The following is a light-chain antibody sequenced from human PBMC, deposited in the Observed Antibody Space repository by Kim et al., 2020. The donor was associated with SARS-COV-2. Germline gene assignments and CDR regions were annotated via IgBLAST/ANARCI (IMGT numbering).Light chain of an antibody. J-gene: IGKJ1*01. CDR1: QSVLYSSNNKNY. CDR3: QQYYSTRT. Sequence: RATINCKSSQSVLYSSNNKNYLAWYQQKPGQPPKLLIYWASTRESGVPDRFSGSGSGTDFTLTISSLQAEDVAVYYCQQYYSTRTFGQGIKVDIK. CDR2: WAS. V-gene: IGKV4-1*01.